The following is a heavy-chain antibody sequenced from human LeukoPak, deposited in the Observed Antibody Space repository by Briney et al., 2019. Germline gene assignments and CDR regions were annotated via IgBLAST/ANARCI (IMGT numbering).Heavy chain of an antibody. D-gene: IGHD6-19*01. V-gene: IGHV3-64*01. CDR1: GFTFSTYA. CDR2: IIGNGGAT. Sequence: PGGSLRLSCAASGFTFSTYAMHWVRQAPGMGLEYLSTIIGNGGATYYANSVKGRFTISRDNSKNTLYLEMGSLRAEDMAMYYCARGNSGWYFDYWGQGTLVTVSS. CDR3: ARGNSGWYFDY. J-gene: IGHJ4*02.